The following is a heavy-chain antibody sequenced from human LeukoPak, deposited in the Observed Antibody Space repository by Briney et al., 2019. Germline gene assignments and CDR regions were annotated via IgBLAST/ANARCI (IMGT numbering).Heavy chain of an antibody. D-gene: IGHD3-22*01. J-gene: IGHJ4*02. CDR2: INPSGGST. Sequence: ASVKVSCKASGYTFTSYYMHWVRQAPGQGLEWMGIINPSGGSTSYAQKFQGRVTMTRDMSTSTVYMELSSLRSEDTAVYYCARPHYDSSGYYYSQAAPFDYWGQGTLVTVSS. CDR3: ARPHYDSSGYYYSQAAPFDY. V-gene: IGHV1-46*01. CDR1: GYTFTSYY.